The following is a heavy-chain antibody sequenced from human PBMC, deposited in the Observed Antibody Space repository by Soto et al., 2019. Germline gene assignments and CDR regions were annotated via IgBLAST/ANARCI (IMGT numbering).Heavy chain of an antibody. D-gene: IGHD6-13*01. CDR2: IHYSGST. J-gene: IGHJ4*02. CDR3: ARGSAAGTKSPFDY. CDR1: GGSIRGYY. V-gene: IGHV4-59*01. Sequence: VQLQESGPGLVKPSETLSLTCTDSGGSIRGYYWSWIRQSPGKGLEWIGYIHYSGSTNYNPSLKSRVTISVDTSKNQLSLNLSSVTAADTAVYYCARGSAAGTKSPFDYWGQGTLVIVSS.